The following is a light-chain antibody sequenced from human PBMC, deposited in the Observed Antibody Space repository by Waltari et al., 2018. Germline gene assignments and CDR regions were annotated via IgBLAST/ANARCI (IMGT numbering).Light chain of an antibody. V-gene: IGLV1-47*01. J-gene: IGLJ2*01. CDR3: ASWDDSLSGGI. Sequence: QSVLTQPPSESGPPGQRVTISCSGSSSNIGSNFVYWYQQFPGTAPKLLIFRNNHRPSGVPDRFSGSKSGSSASLAISGLRSDDEAHYYCASWDDSLSGGIFGGGTEVTVL. CDR1: SSNIGSNF. CDR2: RNN.